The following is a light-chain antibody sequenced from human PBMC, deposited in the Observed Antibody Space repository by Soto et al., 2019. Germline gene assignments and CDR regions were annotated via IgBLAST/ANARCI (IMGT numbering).Light chain of an antibody. V-gene: IGLV1-40*01. CDR3: QSYDSRLSAVV. CDR2: GNR. Sequence: QSVLTQPPSVSGAPGQRVTISCTGSSSNIGAGYDVHWYQQLPGTAPKLLIYGNRIRPSGVPDRISGSKSGTSASLAITGLQAEDEADYYCQSYDSRLSAVVFGGGTKVTVL. J-gene: IGLJ2*01. CDR1: SSNIGAGYD.